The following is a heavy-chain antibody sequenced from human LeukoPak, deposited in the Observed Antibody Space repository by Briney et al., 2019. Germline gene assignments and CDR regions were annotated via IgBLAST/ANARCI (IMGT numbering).Heavy chain of an antibody. D-gene: IGHD3-10*01. CDR2: ISNSGATT. J-gene: IGHJ4*02. CDR1: GYIFSSYA. CDR3: AKEELYYYGSGTYYTLAPFDY. Sequence: PGGSLRLSCEASGYIFSSYAMSWVRQAPGKGLEWVSGISNSGATTDYADSVKGRFTISRDNSKNTLSLQMNSLRAEDTAVYYCAKEELYYYGSGTYYTLAPFDYWGQGTLVTVSS. V-gene: IGHV3-23*01.